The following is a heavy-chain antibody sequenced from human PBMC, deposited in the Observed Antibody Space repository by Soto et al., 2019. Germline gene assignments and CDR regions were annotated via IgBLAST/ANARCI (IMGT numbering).Heavy chain of an antibody. CDR2: GSA. J-gene: IGHJ5*02. CDR1: GGTFSIYT. V-gene: IGHV1-69*01. D-gene: IGHD2-15*01. Sequence: QVQLVQSGAEVKKPGSSVKVSCKASGGTFSIYTISWVRQAPGQGLEWMGGSANSAQKFQGRLTVTADESTSTVYLELSSLTSVDTALYYCARESSPYIAWFDPWGQGTLVSVSS. CDR3: ARESSPYIAWFDP.